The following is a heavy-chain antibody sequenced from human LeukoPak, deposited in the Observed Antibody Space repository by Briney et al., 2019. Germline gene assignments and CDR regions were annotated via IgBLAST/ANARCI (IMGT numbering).Heavy chain of an antibody. CDR3: ARSNDYGGNSIGY. CDR2: INPNSGGT. J-gene: IGHJ4*02. D-gene: IGHD4-23*01. CDR1: GYTFTGYY. Sequence: ASVKVSCKASGYTFTGYYMHWVRQAPGQGLEWMGWINPNSGGTNYAQKFQGRVTMTRDTSISTAYMELSRLRSDDTAVYYCARSNDYGGNSIGYWGRGTLVTVSS. V-gene: IGHV1-2*02.